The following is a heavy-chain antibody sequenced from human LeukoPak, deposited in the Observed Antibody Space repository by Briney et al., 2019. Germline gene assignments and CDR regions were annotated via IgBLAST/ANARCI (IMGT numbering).Heavy chain of an antibody. CDR2: ISGNGDST. CDR1: GFIFSSYA. Sequence: GGSLRLSCAASGFIFSSYALSWVRLAPGKGLEWVSVISGNGDSTYYADSVKGRFTISRDNSKNTLYLQMNSLRAEDTAVYYCAKDPPCSECLYWYFDLWGRGTLVTVSS. D-gene: IGHD3-3*01. V-gene: IGHV3-23*01. J-gene: IGHJ2*01. CDR3: AKDPPCSECLYWYFDL.